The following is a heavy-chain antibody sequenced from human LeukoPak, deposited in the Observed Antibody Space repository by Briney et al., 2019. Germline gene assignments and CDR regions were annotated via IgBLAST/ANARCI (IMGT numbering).Heavy chain of an antibody. CDR1: GFTLSSYS. V-gene: IGHV3-48*01. CDR3: ARAGRADSFDY. D-gene: IGHD2-21*01. Sequence: GGSLRLSCAASGFTLSSYSMNWVRQAPGKGLEWASYISTTSRTIHYADSVKGRFTISRDNAKNSLYLQMNSLRAEDTAVYYCARAGRADSFDYWGQGALVTVSS. CDR2: ISTTSRTI. J-gene: IGHJ4*02.